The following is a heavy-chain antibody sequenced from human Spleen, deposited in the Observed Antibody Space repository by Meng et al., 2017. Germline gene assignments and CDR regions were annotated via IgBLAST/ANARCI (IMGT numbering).Heavy chain of an antibody. Sequence: QVQLQRVGARPLTAMEPLSLTCAVYAGSFVGYYWIWHRQPPGKGLELIGEINHSGSTNYNPSLKSRVTIAVDTSKNQFSLKLSSVTAADTAVYYCARGRGSGWYFHHFDYWGQGTLVTVSS. CDR2: INHSGST. J-gene: IGHJ4*02. V-gene: IGHV4-34*01. CDR1: AGSFVGYY. D-gene: IGHD6-19*01. CDR3: ARGRGSGWYFHHFDY.